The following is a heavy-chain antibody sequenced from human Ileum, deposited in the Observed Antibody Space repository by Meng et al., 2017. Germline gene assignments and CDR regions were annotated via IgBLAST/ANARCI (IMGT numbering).Heavy chain of an antibody. CDR1: GGSISSYY. Sequence: GSLRLSCTVSGGSISSYYWSWIRQPPGKGLEWIGYIYYSGSTNYNPSLKSRVTISVDTSKNQFSLKLSSVTAADTAVYYCARGGPTVTTFPFDYWGQGKLV. V-gene: IGHV4-59*01. CDR3: ARGGPTVTTFPFDY. J-gene: IGHJ4*02. D-gene: IGHD4-17*01. CDR2: IYYSGST.